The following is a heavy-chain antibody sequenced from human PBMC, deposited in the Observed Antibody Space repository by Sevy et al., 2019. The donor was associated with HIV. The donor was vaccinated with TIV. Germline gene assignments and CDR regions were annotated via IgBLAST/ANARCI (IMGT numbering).Heavy chain of an antibody. CDR2: WSFGCGEI. D-gene: IGHD2-8*01. V-gene: IGHV3-23*01. Sequence: GGSLRLSCAASGFTFSKYSMSWVRQPPGKGLEWVSTWSFGCGEINHADSVKGRFTISRDNSKNSLYLQMNNLRVEDTAVYYCAREGCTKPHDYWGQGTLVTVSS. CDR3: AREGCTKPHDY. J-gene: IGHJ4*02. CDR1: GFTFSKYS.